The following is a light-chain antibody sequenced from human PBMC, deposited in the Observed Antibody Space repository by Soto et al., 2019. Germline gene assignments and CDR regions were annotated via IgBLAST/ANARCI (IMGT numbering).Light chain of an antibody. CDR3: QQYYSTPRT. CDR1: QSVLYSSNNKNY. CDR2: WAS. J-gene: IGKJ1*01. Sequence: DIVMTQSPDSLAVSLGERATMNCKSSQSVLYSSNNKNYLAWYQQKPGQPPKLLIYWASTRESGGPDRFSGSGSGTDVTLTISSLQAEDVAVYYCQQYYSTPRTFGQRTKVEIK. V-gene: IGKV4-1*01.